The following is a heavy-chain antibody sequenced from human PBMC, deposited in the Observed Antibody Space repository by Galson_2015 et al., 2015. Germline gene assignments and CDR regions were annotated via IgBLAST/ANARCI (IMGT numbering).Heavy chain of an antibody. J-gene: IGHJ6*04. CDR2: IRSKAYGGTT. CDR1: GFTFGDYA. Sequence: SLRLSCAASGFTFGDYAMSWVRQAPGKGLEWVGFIRSKAYGGTTEYAASVKGRFTISGDDSKSIAYLQMNSLKTEDTAVYYCTRENFDFWSGLQDVWGKGTTVTVSS. CDR3: TRENFDFWSGLQDV. D-gene: IGHD3-3*01. V-gene: IGHV3-49*04.